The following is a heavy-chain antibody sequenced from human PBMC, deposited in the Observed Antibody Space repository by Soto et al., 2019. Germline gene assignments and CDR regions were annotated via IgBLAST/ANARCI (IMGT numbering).Heavy chain of an antibody. V-gene: IGHV4-61*01. J-gene: IGHJ5*02. Sequence: SETLSLTCTVSGGSVSSGSYYWSWIRQPPGKGLEWIGYISDSGSTNYTPSLKSRVTISVDTSKNQFSLKLSSVTAADTAVYYCARDSRYSSGWYPGYNWFDPWGQGALVTVSS. CDR1: GGSVSSGSYY. D-gene: IGHD6-19*01. CDR3: ARDSRYSSGWYPGYNWFDP. CDR2: ISDSGST.